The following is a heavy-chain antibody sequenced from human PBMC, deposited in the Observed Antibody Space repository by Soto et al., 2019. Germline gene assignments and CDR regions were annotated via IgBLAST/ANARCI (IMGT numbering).Heavy chain of an antibody. J-gene: IGHJ6*02. CDR2: IYYSGST. Sequence: SEPLSLTCPVSGGSISSGAYYWSWIRQPPGKGLEWIGYIYYSGSTYYTPSLKTRVTISVDTSKNQFSLKLSSVTAADTAGYYCARSTVVTLGRGDYDYGMDVWGQGTTVTVSS. D-gene: IGHD4-17*01. CDR1: GGSISSGAYY. V-gene: IGHV4-30-4*01. CDR3: ARSTVVTLGRGDYDYGMDV.